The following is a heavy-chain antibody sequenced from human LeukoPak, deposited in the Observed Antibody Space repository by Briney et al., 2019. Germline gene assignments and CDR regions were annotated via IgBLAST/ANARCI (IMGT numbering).Heavy chain of an antibody. Sequence: PSETLSLTCTVSGGSINAYYWSWIRQSPGKGLEWIGYIYYSGITNYNPSLKSRVTISVDTSKSQFSLKLSSVTAADTAVYYCARLVAYSYGMDVWGQGTTVTVSS. CDR3: ARLVAYSYGMDV. V-gene: IGHV4-59*08. CDR2: IYYSGIT. CDR1: GGSINAYY. J-gene: IGHJ6*02.